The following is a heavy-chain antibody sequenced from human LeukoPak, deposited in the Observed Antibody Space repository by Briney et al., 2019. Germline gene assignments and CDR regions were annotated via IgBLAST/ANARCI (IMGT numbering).Heavy chain of an antibody. D-gene: IGHD2-15*01. CDR1: GGTFSSYA. CDR3: ASGANNVAATNLDY. V-gene: IGHV1-69*05. Sequence: SVKVSCKAPGGTFSSYAISWARQAPGQGLEWMGGIIPIFGTANYAQKFQGRVTITTDESTSTAYMELSSLRSEDTAVYYCASGANNVAATNLDYWGQGTLVTVSS. J-gene: IGHJ4*02. CDR2: IIPIFGTA.